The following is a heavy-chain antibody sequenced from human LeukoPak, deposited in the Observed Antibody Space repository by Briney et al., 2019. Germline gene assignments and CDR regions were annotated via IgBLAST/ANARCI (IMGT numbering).Heavy chain of an antibody. CDR3: ARVSAAAAGIDPHYYYYMDV. CDR2: IIPIFGTA. Sequence: SVKVSCKASGGTFSSYAISWVRQAPGQGLEWMGGIIPIFGTANYAQRFQGRATITTDESTSTAYMELSSLRSEDTAVYYCARVSAAAAGIDPHYYYYMDVWGKGTTVTVSS. J-gene: IGHJ6*03. CDR1: GGTFSSYA. V-gene: IGHV1-69*05. D-gene: IGHD6-13*01.